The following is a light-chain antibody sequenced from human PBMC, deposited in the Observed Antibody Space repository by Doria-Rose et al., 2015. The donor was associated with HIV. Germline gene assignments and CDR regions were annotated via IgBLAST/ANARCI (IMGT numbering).Light chain of an antibody. V-gene: IGKV3-20*01. CDR3: HQYGTSWT. CDR2: DGS. Sequence: TQSPGTLSLSPGERATLSCRASQSFSSTYLAWYQQKPGQAPSLLIYDGSTRPTSIPDRFSASGSGTDFTLTINRLEPEDFALYYCHQYGTSWTFGQGTKVEI. CDR1: QSFSSTY. J-gene: IGKJ1*01.